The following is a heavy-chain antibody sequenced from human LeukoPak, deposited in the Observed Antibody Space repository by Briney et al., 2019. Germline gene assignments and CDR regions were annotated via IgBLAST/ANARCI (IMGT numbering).Heavy chain of an antibody. D-gene: IGHD4-17*01. CDR2: ISPTGEGT. CDR1: GFSFSNTG. V-gene: IGHV3-23*01. CDR3: ARDAGGAWPFDY. J-gene: IGHJ4*02. Sequence: GGSLRLSCAASGFSFSNTGMTWVRQAPGRGLEWVSTISPTGEGTHYADSVKGRFPISRDNSKNTLSLEMNSLRADDTATYYCARDAGGAWPFDYWGQGTRVSVSS.